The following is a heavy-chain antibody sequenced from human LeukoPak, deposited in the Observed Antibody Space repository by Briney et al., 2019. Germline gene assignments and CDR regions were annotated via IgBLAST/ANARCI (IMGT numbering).Heavy chain of an antibody. CDR3: ARRVGYSYGYFRFDP. V-gene: IGHV1-46*01. J-gene: IGHJ5*02. CDR2: INPSGGST. Sequence: GASVKVSCKASGYTFISYYLHWVRQAPGQGLEWMGIINPSGGSTSYAQKFQGRVTMTRDTSTSTAYMELRSLRSDDTAVYYCARRVGYSYGYFRFDPWGQGTLVTVSS. CDR1: GYTFISYY. D-gene: IGHD5-18*01.